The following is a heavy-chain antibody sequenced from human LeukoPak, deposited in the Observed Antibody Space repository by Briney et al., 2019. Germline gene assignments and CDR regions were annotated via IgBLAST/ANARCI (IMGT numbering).Heavy chain of an antibody. CDR1: GGSISSYY. V-gene: IGHV4-59*08. CDR3: ARVLRYFDWQDALDI. D-gene: IGHD3-9*01. J-gene: IGHJ3*02. Sequence: PSETLSLTCTVSGGSISSYYWSWIRQPPGKGLEWIGYIYYSGSTNYNPSLKSRVTISVDTSKNQFSLKLSSVTAADTAVYYCARVLRYFDWQDALDIWGQGTMVTVSS. CDR2: IYYSGST.